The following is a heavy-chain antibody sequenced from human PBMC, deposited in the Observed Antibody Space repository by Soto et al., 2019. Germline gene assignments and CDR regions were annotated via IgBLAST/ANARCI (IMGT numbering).Heavy chain of an antibody. CDR1: GFTVSGNY. CDR3: ASSSNGGQYYAMDA. V-gene: IGHV3-53*01. CDR2: IYSGGDT. D-gene: IGHD2-2*01. J-gene: IGHJ6*02. Sequence: PGGSLRLSCAASGFTVSGNYMSWVRQAPGKGLEWVSIIYSGGDTYYAEPVKGRFTISRDNSKNTLYLQMKSLRAEDTAVYYCASSSNGGQYYAMDAWGQGNTVTVSS.